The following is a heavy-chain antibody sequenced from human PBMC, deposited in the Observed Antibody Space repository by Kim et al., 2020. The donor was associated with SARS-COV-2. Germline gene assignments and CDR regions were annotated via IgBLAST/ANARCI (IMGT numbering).Heavy chain of an antibody. D-gene: IGHD1-26*01. CDR1: GGSISSSSYY. Sequence: SETLSLTCTVSGGSISSSSYYWGWIRQPPGKGLEWIGSIYYSGSTYYNPSLKSRVTISVDTSKNQFSLKLSSVTAADTAVYYCARQPLYSTELDYWGQGTLVTVSS. V-gene: IGHV4-39*01. CDR2: IYYSGST. J-gene: IGHJ4*02. CDR3: ARQPLYSTELDY.